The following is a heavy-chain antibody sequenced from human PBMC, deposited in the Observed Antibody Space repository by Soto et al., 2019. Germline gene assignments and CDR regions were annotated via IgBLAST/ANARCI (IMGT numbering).Heavy chain of an antibody. CDR3: ASLPYGSGIHYFDY. D-gene: IGHD3-10*01. CDR1: GGSISSGGYY. CDR2: IYYSGST. V-gene: IGHV4-31*03. J-gene: IGHJ4*02. Sequence: QVQLQESGPGLVKPSQTLSLTCTVSGGSISSGGYYWSWIRQHPGKGLEWIGYIYYSGSTYYNASPKSRVTISVDTSKNQFSLKLSSVTAADTAVYYCASLPYGSGIHYFDYWGQGTLVTVSS.